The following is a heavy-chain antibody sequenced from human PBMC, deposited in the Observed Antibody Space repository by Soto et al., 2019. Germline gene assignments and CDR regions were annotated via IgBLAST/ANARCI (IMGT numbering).Heavy chain of an antibody. J-gene: IGHJ5*02. Sequence: SETLSLTCTVSGGSISSGDYYWSWIRRPPGKGLEWIGYIYHSGSTYYNPSLKSRVTISVDTSKNQFSLKLSSVTAADTAVYYCARERPDGARLDPWGQGTLVT. CDR1: GGSISSGDYY. CDR3: ARERPDGARLDP. CDR2: IYHSGST. V-gene: IGHV4-30-4*01. D-gene: IGHD6-6*01.